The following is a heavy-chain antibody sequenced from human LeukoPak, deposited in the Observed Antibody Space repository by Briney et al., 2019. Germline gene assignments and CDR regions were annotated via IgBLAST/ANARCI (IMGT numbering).Heavy chain of an antibody. CDR2: ISYDGSNK. CDR1: GFTFSSYA. CDR3: ARDRELPFDY. V-gene: IGHV3-30*04. D-gene: IGHD1-26*01. J-gene: IGHJ4*02. Sequence: GGSLRLSCAASGFTFSSYAMHWVRQAPGKGLEWVAVISYDGSNKYYADSVKGRFTISRDNSKNTPYLQMNSLRAEDTAVYYCARDRELPFDYWGQGTLVTVSS.